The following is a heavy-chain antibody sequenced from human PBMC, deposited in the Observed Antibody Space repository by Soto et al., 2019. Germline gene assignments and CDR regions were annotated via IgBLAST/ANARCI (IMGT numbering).Heavy chain of an antibody. J-gene: IGHJ3*02. CDR1: GGSISTYY. CDR3: ARQIGVDPFDI. V-gene: IGHV4-59*01. CDR2: IYRTGST. D-gene: IGHD3-3*01. Sequence: SETLSLTCTVSGGSISTYYWNWIRQSPGKGLEWIGYIYRTGSTHYNPSLNSRVAISLDTSRNRFSLKLNSVTAADTAVYFCARQIGVDPFDIWGQGTMVTVS.